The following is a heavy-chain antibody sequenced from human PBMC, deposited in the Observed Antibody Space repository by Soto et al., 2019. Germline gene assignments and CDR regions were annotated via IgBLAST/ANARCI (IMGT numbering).Heavy chain of an antibody. CDR1: GYMFVTYG. V-gene: IGHV1-18*03. D-gene: IGHD3-10*01. Sequence: ASVKVSCKASGYMFVTYGINWVRQAPGQGLEWMGWISAYNGNTKYAQNLQGRVTMTTDASTSAAYMEMRSLRSDDMAVYYCARDLDGSGSYYTDYWGPGTLVTVSS. CDR3: ARDLDGSGSYYTDY. J-gene: IGHJ4*02. CDR2: ISAYNGNT.